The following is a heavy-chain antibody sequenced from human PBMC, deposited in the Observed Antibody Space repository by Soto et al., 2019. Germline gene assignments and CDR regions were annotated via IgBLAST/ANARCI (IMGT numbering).Heavy chain of an antibody. CDR3: AKDWGRSVEGY. D-gene: IGHD3-16*01. CDR2: ISYDGSKQ. V-gene: IGHV3-30*18. Sequence: QVQLVESGGGVVQPGRSLRLSCAASGFTFSSYGMHWVRQAPGKGLEWVAVISYDGSKQYYADSVKGRFTISRDNSKNTLYLQMNSLRAEDTAVYYCAKDWGRSVEGYWGQGTLVTVSS. J-gene: IGHJ4*02. CDR1: GFTFSSYG.